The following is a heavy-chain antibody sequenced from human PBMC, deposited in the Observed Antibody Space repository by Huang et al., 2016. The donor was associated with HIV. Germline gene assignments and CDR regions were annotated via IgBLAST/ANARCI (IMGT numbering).Heavy chain of an antibody. D-gene: IGHD3-22*01. CDR1: GGSFSGYY. Sequence: QVQLEQWGAGLLKASETLSLTCAVYGGSFSGYYWNWRRQAPGKGLEWVGEINHSGNTNYNPSRKSRVNMSVDTSKSQFSLYLTSLSAADTGTYFCARRYNSRRDYWGRGTLVTVHS. CDR3: ARRYNSRRDY. CDR2: INHSGNT. J-gene: IGHJ4*02. V-gene: IGHV4-34*02.